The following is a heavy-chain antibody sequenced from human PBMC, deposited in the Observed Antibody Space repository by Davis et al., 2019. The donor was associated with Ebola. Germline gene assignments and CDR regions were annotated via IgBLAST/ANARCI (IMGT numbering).Heavy chain of an antibody. D-gene: IGHD3-22*01. CDR3: AREGGRYYDSSGYVFDI. Sequence: ASVKVPCKASGYRFTSYYMHWARQAPGQGLEWMGIINPITGGTSYAQNFQVRVSMTRDTSTSTVYMELSSLRSEDTAVYYCAREGGRYYDSSGYVFDIWGQGTMVKVSS. J-gene: IGHJ3*02. CDR2: INPITGGT. CDR1: GYRFTSYY. V-gene: IGHV1-46*01.